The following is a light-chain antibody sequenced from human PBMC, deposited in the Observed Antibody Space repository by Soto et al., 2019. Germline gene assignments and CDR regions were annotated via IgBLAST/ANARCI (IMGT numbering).Light chain of an antibody. CDR3: QQYYSYRIT. V-gene: IGKV1-8*01. J-gene: IGKJ5*01. CDR2: AAS. Sequence: IRMTQSPSSLSASIRDRVTITCRASQTISGYLNWYQQKPGKAPELLIYAASTLQSGVPSRFSGSGSGTDFTLTISCLQSEDFATYYCQQYYSYRITFGQGTRLEIK. CDR1: QTISGY.